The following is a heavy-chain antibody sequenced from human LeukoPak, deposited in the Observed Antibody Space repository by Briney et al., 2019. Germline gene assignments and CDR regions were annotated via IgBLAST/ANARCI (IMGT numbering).Heavy chain of an antibody. D-gene: IGHD1-26*01. Sequence: SETLSLTCAVYGGSFSDYYWSWIRQPPGKGLEWIGEINHSGNSNYNPSLKSRVTISVDTSKNQFSLKLSSVTAADTAVYYCARQLSIVGATGSPLQFDYWGQGTLVTVSS. CDR2: INHSGNS. J-gene: IGHJ4*02. CDR3: ARQLSIVGATGSPLQFDY. V-gene: IGHV4-34*01. CDR1: GGSFSDYY.